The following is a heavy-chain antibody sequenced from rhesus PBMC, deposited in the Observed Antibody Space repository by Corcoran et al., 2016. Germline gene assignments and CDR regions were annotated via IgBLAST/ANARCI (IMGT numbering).Heavy chain of an antibody. CDR3: ASGRGYSGVYYYSDY. Sequence: QLQLQESGPGLVKPSETLSVTCAVSGGSLSSSYWSWIRQAPGKGLEWIGYIYGIGSSTNYNPALKMRVTRSVDTSRNQLSLKLVAVTAADTSVDDCASGRGYSGVYYYSDYWGQGVLVTVSS. CDR1: GGSLSSSY. J-gene: IGHJ4*01. V-gene: IGHV4-169*02. D-gene: IGHD3-16*01. CDR2: IYGIGSST.